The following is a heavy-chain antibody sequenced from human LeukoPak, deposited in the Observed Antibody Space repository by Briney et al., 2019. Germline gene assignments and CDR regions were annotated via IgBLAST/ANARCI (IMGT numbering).Heavy chain of an antibody. V-gene: IGHV3-43D*03. J-gene: IGHJ4*02. CDR2: ISWDGGST. CDR3: AKDLPHSSGWPTFDY. D-gene: IGHD6-19*01. Sequence: GGSLRLSCAASGFTFDDYAMHWVRQAPGKGLEWVSLISWDGGSTYYADSVKGRFTISRDNSKNSLYLQTNSLRAEDTALYYCAKDLPHSSGWPTFDYWGQGTLVTVSS. CDR1: GFTFDDYA.